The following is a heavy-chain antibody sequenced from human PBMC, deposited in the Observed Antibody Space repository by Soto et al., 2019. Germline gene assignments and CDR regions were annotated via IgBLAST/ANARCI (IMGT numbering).Heavy chain of an antibody. D-gene: IGHD3-22*01. V-gene: IGHV3-13*01. J-gene: IGHJ4*01. CDR1: GFTFSSYD. Sequence: GGSLRLSCAASGFTFSSYDMHWVRQATGKGLEWVSAIGTAGDTYYPGSVKGRFTISRENAKNSLYLQMNSLRAGDTAVYYCARAPYDSSGFDYWGHGTLVTLSS. CDR2: IGTAGDT. CDR3: ARAPYDSSGFDY.